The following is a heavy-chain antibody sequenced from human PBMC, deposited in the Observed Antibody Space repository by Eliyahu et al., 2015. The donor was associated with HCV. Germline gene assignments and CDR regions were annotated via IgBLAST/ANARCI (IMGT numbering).Heavy chain of an antibody. V-gene: IGHV3-23*01. CDR1: GFTFSSYA. CDR2: ISGSGGRT. Sequence: EVQLLESGGGLVQPGGSLRLSCVASGFTFSSYAMSWVRQAPGKGLEWVSRISGSGGRTYYADSVKGRFTISRDNSKNTLFLQMNSLSAEDTAVYYCAKSTGYSSYYGLDVWGQGTAVTASS. D-gene: IGHD6-19*01. CDR3: AKSTGYSSYYGLDV. J-gene: IGHJ6*02.